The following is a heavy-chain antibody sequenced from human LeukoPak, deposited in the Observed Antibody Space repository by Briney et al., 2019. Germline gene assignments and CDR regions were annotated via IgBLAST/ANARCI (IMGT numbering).Heavy chain of an antibody. D-gene: IGHD6-13*01. J-gene: IGHJ4*02. V-gene: IGHV3-48*03. Sequence: GGSLRLSCAASGFTFSSYEMNWVRQAPGKGLEWVSYISSSGSSIYYADSVKGRFTISRDNSKNSLYLQMNSLRAEDTAVYYCARDTPGIAAAGHFDYWGQGTLVIVSS. CDR2: ISSSGSSI. CDR3: ARDTPGIAAAGHFDY. CDR1: GFTFSSYE.